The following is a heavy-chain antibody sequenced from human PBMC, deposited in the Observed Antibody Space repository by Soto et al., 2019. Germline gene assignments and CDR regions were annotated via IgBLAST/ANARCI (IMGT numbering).Heavy chain of an antibody. J-gene: IGHJ6*03. CDR1: GFTLSSYA. Sequence: GGSLRLSCAASGFTLSSYAMNWVRQAPGKGLEWVSIITGSGGSTYYADSVKGRFTISRDTSKNTLYLQMNSLRADDTAVYYCAKGVVLTGYHYYYMDVWGKGTTVTVSS. D-gene: IGHD3-9*01. CDR2: ITGSGGST. CDR3: AKGVVLTGYHYYYMDV. V-gene: IGHV3-23*01.